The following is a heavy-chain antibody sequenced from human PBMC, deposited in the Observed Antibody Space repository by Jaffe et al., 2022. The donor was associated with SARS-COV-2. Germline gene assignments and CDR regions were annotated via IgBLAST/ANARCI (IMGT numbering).Heavy chain of an antibody. CDR3: AKDMVFNYYDSSGFRFDY. CDR1: GFTFDDYA. D-gene: IGHD3-22*01. CDR2: LSWNSGSI. Sequence: EVKLVESGGGLVQPGRSLRLSCGASGFTFDDYAMHWVRQAPGKGLEWVAGLSWNSGSIGYADSVKGRFTISRDNAKNCLYLQMNSLRVEDTAFYYCAKDMVFNYYDSSGFRFDYWGQGTLVTVSS. J-gene: IGHJ4*02. V-gene: IGHV3-9*01.